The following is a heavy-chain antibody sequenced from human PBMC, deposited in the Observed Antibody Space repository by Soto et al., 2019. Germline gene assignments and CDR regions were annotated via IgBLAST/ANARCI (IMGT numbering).Heavy chain of an antibody. CDR3: ARAKEYTSSSGMDV. CDR1: GGSISRGEYY. Sequence: SETLSLTCTVSGGSISRGEYYWSWIRQPPGKGLEWIGYISYSGSTHYSPSLKSRVSITVDTSKNQFSLQLNSLTPEDTAVYYCARAKEYTSSSGMDVWGQGITVTVSS. CDR2: ISYSGST. J-gene: IGHJ6*02. D-gene: IGHD6-6*01. V-gene: IGHV4-30-4*01.